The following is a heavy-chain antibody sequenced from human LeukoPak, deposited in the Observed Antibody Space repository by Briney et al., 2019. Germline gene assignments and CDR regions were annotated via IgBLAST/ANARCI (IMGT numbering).Heavy chain of an antibody. J-gene: IGHJ6*03. V-gene: IGHV1-8*03. CDR2: MNPNSGNT. CDR3: ARSETSGWLAYYYYYYMDV. CDR1: GYTFTSYD. D-gene: IGHD6-19*01. Sequence: ASVKVSCKASGYTFTSYDINRVRQATEQGHEWMGWMNPNSGNTGYAQNFQGRVTITRNPSISTADMELSGLRSEDTAVYYCARSETSGWLAYYYYYYMDVWGKGTTVTVSS.